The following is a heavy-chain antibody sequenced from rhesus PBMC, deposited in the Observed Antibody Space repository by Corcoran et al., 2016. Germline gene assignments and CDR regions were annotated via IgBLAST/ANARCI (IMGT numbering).Heavy chain of an antibody. D-gene: IGHD4-29*01. Sequence: EVQLVESGGGLVQPGGSLRLSCAASGFTFSDYSMSWVRPAPGKGPEWVGFITNKANGGTEEYAASVKGRFTISRDDSKSIASLQTNSLKTEDTAVYYCARVLRSSYYFDYWGQGVLVTVSS. CDR1: GFTFSDYS. V-gene: IGHV3S22*01. CDR2: ITNKANGGTE. J-gene: IGHJ4*01. CDR3: ARVLRSSYYFDY.